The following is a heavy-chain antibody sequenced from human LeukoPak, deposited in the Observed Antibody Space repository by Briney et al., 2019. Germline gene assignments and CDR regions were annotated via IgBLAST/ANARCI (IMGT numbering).Heavy chain of an antibody. J-gene: IGHJ4*02. V-gene: IGHV3-23*01. Sequence: PGGSLRLSCAASGFTFNSYAMSWVRQAPGKGLEWVSAISGSGGSTYYADSVKGRFTISRDNSKNTLYLQMNSLRAEDTAVYYCAKDLLPGIAVAGTSFDYWGQGTLVTVSS. CDR1: GFTFNSYA. D-gene: IGHD6-19*01. CDR2: ISGSGGST. CDR3: AKDLLPGIAVAGTSFDY.